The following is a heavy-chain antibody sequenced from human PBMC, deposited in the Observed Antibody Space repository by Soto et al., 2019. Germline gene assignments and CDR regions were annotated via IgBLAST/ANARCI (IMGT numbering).Heavy chain of an antibody. CDR3: ARSSSGWAYFFDY. D-gene: IGHD6-19*01. CDR2: ITSSSSPI. Sequence: GGSLRLSCTASGFTFSSYSMNWVRQAPGKGLEWVSYITSSSSPIYYADSVKGRFTISRDNAKNSLSLQMNNLRTEDTAFYYCARSSSGWAYFFDYWGQGTLVIVSS. V-gene: IGHV3-48*01. J-gene: IGHJ4*02. CDR1: GFTFSSYS.